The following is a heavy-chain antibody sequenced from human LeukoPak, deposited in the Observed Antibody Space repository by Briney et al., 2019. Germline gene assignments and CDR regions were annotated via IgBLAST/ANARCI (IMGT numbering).Heavy chain of an antibody. Sequence: GGSLRLSCAASGLTVSSNYMSWVRQAPGKGLEWVSVIYSGGSTYYADSVKGRFTISRDNSKNTLYLQMNSLRAEDTAVYYCARESGTNSDAFDIWGQGTMVTVSS. CDR1: GLTVSSNY. V-gene: IGHV3-53*01. CDR3: ARESGTNSDAFDI. D-gene: IGHD1-7*01. J-gene: IGHJ3*02. CDR2: IYSGGST.